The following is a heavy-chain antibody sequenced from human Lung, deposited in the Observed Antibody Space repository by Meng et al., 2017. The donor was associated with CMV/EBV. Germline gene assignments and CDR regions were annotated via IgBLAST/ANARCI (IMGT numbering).Heavy chain of an antibody. V-gene: IGHV2-5*01. CDR3: ARTIETFGVLREFDY. Sequence: QITLKGSGPTLVKPTQTLTLTCTFSGFSLSTPRVGVGWIRQPAGKALEWLALNNWNDDKRYSPSLKRRLTITKDTSKTQVVLTMTNMDPVDTATYYCARTIETFGVLREFDYWGQGTLVTVSS. D-gene: IGHD3-3*01. CDR2: NNWNDDK. J-gene: IGHJ4*02. CDR1: GFSLSTPRVG.